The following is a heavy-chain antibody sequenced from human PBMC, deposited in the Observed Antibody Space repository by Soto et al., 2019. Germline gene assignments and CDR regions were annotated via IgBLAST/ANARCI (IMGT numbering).Heavy chain of an antibody. J-gene: IGHJ4*02. D-gene: IGHD2-21*01. CDR3: ATYFTPAETPGDDFDY. V-gene: IGHV3-74*01. CDR2: INVEGTYS. Sequence: EVQLVESGGGVVQPGGSLRLSCAASGFTFTNYWMHWVRQVPGKGLAWVARINVEGTYSSYADFAKGRFTISRADAKTTVSLQMNSLSAADTAVYYCATYFTPAETPGDDFDYWGQGTLVTVSP. CDR1: GFTFTNYW.